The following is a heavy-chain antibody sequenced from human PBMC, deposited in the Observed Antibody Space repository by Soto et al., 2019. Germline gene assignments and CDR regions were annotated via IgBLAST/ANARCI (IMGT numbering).Heavy chain of an antibody. D-gene: IGHD3-16*01. Sequence: QVLLVESGGGVVQPGRSLRISCAAAGFTFSSFGMHWVRQAPGKGLEWVAVISDDGSSKHYADSLKGRFTISRDNSNNSLYPQMDCLGPEDTAVYYCAKDRWGDLDDLDLPGYWGQGTLVTVSS. CDR2: ISDDGSSK. V-gene: IGHV3-30*18. CDR1: GFTFSSFG. CDR3: AKDRWGDLDDLDLPGY. J-gene: IGHJ4*02.